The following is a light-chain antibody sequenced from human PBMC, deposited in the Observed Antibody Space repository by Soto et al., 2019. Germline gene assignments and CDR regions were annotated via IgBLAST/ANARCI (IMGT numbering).Light chain of an antibody. Sequence: EIVMTQSPATLSVSPGERATLSCRASQSVSSNLAWYQQKPGQAPRLLIYDASNRATGIPARFSGSGSGTDFTLTISSLEPEDFAVYYCQQRSNWPPLTFGGGTKV. CDR3: QQRSNWPPLT. J-gene: IGKJ4*01. V-gene: IGKV3-11*01. CDR2: DAS. CDR1: QSVSSN.